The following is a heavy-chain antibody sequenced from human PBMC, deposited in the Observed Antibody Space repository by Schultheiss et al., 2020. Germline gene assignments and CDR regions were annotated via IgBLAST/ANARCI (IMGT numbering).Heavy chain of an antibody. V-gene: IGHV3-7*03. D-gene: IGHD6-13*01. Sequence: GGSLRLSCAASGFTFSSYGMHWVRQAPGKGLEWVANIKQDGSEKYYVDSVKGRFTISRDNSKNTLYLQMNSLRAEDTAVYYCANRAAAGTAQFGYWGQGTLVNVYS. CDR2: IKQDGSEK. J-gene: IGHJ4*02. CDR3: ANRAAAGTAQFGY. CDR1: GFTFSSYG.